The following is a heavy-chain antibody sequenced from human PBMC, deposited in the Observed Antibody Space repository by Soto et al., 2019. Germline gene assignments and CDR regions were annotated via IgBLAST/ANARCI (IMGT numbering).Heavy chain of an antibody. CDR2: IFHDGNT. D-gene: IGHD2-8*02. Sequence: SETLSLTCAVSGASIGSGGWWSWVRQPPGKGLEWIAEIFHDGNTNYSPSLKSRVTISVDKSQNQFSLNVYSVTAADTAVYYCARHEGWTGPDQWGQGTLVTVTS. CDR3: ARHEGWTGPDQ. CDR1: GASIGSGGW. J-gene: IGHJ5*02. V-gene: IGHV4-4*02.